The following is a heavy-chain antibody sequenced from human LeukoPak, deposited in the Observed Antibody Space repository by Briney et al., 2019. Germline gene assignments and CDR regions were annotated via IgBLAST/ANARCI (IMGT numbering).Heavy chain of an antibody. CDR1: GFSFSNYG. Sequence: GGSLRLSCAASGFSFSNYGMSWVRQAPGKGLEWVAGISGSGGSTNYADSVKGRFTISRDNPKNTLYLQMNRLRAEDTAVYFCAKRGVVIRVILVGFHKEAYYFDSWGQGALVTVSS. J-gene: IGHJ4*02. CDR2: ISGSGGST. V-gene: IGHV3-23*01. CDR3: AKRGVVIRVILVGFHKEAYYFDS. D-gene: IGHD3-22*01.